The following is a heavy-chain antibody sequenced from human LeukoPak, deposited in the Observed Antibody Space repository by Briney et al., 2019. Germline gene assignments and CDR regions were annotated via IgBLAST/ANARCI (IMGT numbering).Heavy chain of an antibody. CDR2: ISGSSSYI. J-gene: IGHJ4*02. CDR1: GFTFSSYS. Sequence: GGSLRLSCAASGFTFSSYSMDWVRQAPGKGLEWVSSISGSSSYIYYADSVKGRFTISRDNAKNSLYLQMNSLRAEDTAVYYCAKDLGYDYVWGEGNLYDCWGQGTLVTVSS. CDR3: AKDLGYDYVWGEGNLYDC. D-gene: IGHD3-16*01. V-gene: IGHV3-21*04.